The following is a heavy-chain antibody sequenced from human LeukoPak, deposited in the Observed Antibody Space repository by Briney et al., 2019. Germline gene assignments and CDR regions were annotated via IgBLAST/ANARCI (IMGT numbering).Heavy chain of an antibody. D-gene: IGHD6-19*01. J-gene: IGHJ4*02. V-gene: IGHV3-43*02. CDR3: AKDMAYSSGWYGIDY. CDR2: ISGDGGAT. Sequence: GGSLRLSCAASGFTFDDYAMHWVRQAPGKGLEWASLISGDGGATHYADSVKGRFTISGDNSKNSLYLQMNSLRTEDTAFYYCAKDMAYSSGWYGIDYWGQGTLVTVSS. CDR1: GFTFDDYA.